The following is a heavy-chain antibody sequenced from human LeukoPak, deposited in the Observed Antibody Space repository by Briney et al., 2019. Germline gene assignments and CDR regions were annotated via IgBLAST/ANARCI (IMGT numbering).Heavy chain of an antibody. CDR1: GGSFSGYY. CDR3: ARGRRNYYGSGIQFDY. Sequence: PSETLSLTCAVYGGSFSGYYWSWIRQPPGKGLEWIGEINRSGSTNYNPSLKSRVTISVDTSKNQFSLKLSSVTAADTAVYYCARGRRNYYGSGIQFDYWGQGTLVTVSS. V-gene: IGHV4-34*01. J-gene: IGHJ4*02. CDR2: INRSGST. D-gene: IGHD3-10*01.